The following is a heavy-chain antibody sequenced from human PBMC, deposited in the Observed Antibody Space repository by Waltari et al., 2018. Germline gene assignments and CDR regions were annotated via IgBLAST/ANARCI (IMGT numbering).Heavy chain of an antibody. CDR3: TTTSFVEQQLVLGWDY. D-gene: IGHD6-13*01. Sequence: EVQLVESGGGLVKPGGSLRLSCAASGFTVSNARLSRVRQAPGKGLEWVGRIKSKTDGGTTDYAAPVKGRFTISRDDSKNTLYLQMNSLKTEDTAVYYCTTTSFVEQQLVLGWDYWGQGTLVTVSS. CDR1: GFTVSNAR. J-gene: IGHJ4*02. CDR2: IKSKTDGGTT. V-gene: IGHV3-15*01.